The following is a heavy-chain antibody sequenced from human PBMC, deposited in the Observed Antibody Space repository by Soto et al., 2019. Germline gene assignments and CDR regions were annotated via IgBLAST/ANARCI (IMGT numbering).Heavy chain of an antibody. CDR1: GYTFTTYS. CDR3: AREKFYGSSGYYVGNWYFDL. Sequence: QVQLVQSGAEVKKPGASVNVSCTASGYTFTTYSVTWMRQAPGQGLEWMGWINAFSGITKYAQNLQDRITMTTDTSTSTAYMELRSLRSEDTAIYYCAREKFYGSSGYYVGNWYFDLWGRGTLVTVSS. J-gene: IGHJ2*01. CDR2: INAFSGIT. V-gene: IGHV1-18*04. D-gene: IGHD3-22*01.